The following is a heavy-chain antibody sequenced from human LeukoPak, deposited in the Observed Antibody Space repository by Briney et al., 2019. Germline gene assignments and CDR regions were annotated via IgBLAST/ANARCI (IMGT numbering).Heavy chain of an antibody. CDR1: GFTLSNYG. CDR3: AKGMPDMAYLDC. D-gene: IGHD5-18*01. Sequence: GGSLRLSCAASGFTLSNYGMSWVRQAPGKGLEWVSYITISGGTYYADSVKGRFTISRDSAKNSLSLQMNSLRAEDTAVYYCAKGMPDMAYLDCWGQGTPVTVSS. V-gene: IGHV3-48*01. CDR2: ITISGGT. J-gene: IGHJ4*02.